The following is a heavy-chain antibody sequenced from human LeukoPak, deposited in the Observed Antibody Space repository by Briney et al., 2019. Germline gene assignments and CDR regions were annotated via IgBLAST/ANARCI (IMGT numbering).Heavy chain of an antibody. J-gene: IGHJ4*02. CDR3: AKEDCSSTSCYAGYFDY. V-gene: IGHV3-30*18. D-gene: IGHD2-2*01. Sequence: PGGSLRLSCAASGFTFSSYGMHWVRQAPGKGLEWVAVISYDGSNKYYADSVKGRFTISRDNSKNTLYLRMNSLRAEDTAVYYCAKEDCSSTSCYAGYFDYWGQGTLVTVSS. CDR2: ISYDGSNK. CDR1: GFTFSSYG.